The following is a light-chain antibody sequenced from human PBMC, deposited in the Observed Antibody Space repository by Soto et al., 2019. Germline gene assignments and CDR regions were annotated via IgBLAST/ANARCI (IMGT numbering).Light chain of an antibody. J-gene: IGLJ2*01. CDR1: SSDVGGYNY. CDR3: CSYAGSNVV. CDR2: DVS. V-gene: IGLV2-11*01. Sequence: QSALTQPRSVSGSPGQSVTISCTGTSSDVGGYNYVSWYQQHPGKAPKLMIYDVSKRPSGVPDRFSGSKSGYTASLTISGLQAEDEADYYCCSYAGSNVVFGGGTKLTVL.